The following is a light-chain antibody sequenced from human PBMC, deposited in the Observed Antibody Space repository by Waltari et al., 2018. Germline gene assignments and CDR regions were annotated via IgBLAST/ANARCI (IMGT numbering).Light chain of an antibody. CDR1: QSVFYSHNSKNY. V-gene: IGKV4-1*01. J-gene: IGKJ4*01. CDR3: QQYYSTLVT. Sequence: DIVMPQSPDSLAVSLGDEATIDSKSSQSVFYSHNSKNYLAWYQQKPGQPPKLLIYGASARESGVPDRFSGSGSGTDFTLTISNLQAADVAVYYCQQYYSTLVTFGGGTKVEIK. CDR2: GAS.